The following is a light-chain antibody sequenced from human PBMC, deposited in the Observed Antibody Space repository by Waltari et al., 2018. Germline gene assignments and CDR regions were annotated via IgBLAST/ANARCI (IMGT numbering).Light chain of an antibody. CDR3: MQGTHLLT. CDR1: QSLVHSDGNTY. V-gene: IGKV2-30*02. CDR2: KVS. Sequence: DVVMTQSPLSLPVTLGQPASISCRSSQSLVHSDGNTYLNWFQQRPGQSPRRLIYKVSNRDSGVPDRFSGSGSGTDFTLKISRVGAEDVGVYYCMQGTHLLTFGGGTKVEIK. J-gene: IGKJ4*01.